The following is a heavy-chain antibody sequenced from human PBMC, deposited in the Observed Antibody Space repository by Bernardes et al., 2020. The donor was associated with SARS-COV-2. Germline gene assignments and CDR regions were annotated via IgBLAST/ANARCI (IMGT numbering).Heavy chain of an antibody. CDR2: IGTSGSPI. Sequence: GGSLRLSCAASGFTFSSYSMNWVRQAPGKGLEWVSYIGTSGSPIYYADSVKGRFTISRDNAKNSLYLQVNSLRAEDTAVYYCTRGRSGYYYDYWGQGTLVTVSS. D-gene: IGHD3-22*01. V-gene: IGHV3-48*01. CDR3: TRGRSGYYYDY. CDR1: GFTFSSYS. J-gene: IGHJ4*02.